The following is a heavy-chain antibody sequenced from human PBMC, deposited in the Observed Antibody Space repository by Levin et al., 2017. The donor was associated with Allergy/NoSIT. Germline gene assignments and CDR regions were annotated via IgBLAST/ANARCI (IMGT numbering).Heavy chain of an antibody. CDR1: GFTFSSYA. CDR3: AKCGGGSCYYTPIDY. Sequence: GESLKISCAASGFTFSSYAMSWVRQAPGKGLEWVSAISGSGGSTYYADSVKGRFTISRDNSKNTLYLQMNSLRAEDTAVYYCAKCGGGSCYYTPIDYWGQGTLVTVSS. D-gene: IGHD2-15*01. CDR2: ISGSGGST. V-gene: IGHV3-23*01. J-gene: IGHJ4*02.